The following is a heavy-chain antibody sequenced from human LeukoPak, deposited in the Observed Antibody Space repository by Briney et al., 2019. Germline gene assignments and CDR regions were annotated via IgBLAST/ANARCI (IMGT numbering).Heavy chain of an antibody. V-gene: IGHV1-18*01. CDR1: GYTFTSYG. J-gene: IGHJ4*02. D-gene: IGHD5-12*01. CDR3: ARMLNGAYDV. CDR2: ISAYNGNT. Sequence: ASVKVSCKASGYTFTSYGISWVRQAPGQGLEWMGWISAYNGNTNYAQKLQGRVTMTRDTSLSTAYMEVSRLRSDDTAVYYCARMLNGAYDVWGQGTLVTVSS.